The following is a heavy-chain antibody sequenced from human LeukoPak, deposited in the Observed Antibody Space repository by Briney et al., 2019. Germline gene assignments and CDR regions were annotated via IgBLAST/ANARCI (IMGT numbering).Heavy chain of an antibody. V-gene: IGHV3-30-3*01. CDR1: GFTFSSYA. CDR3: ARDLGAGPFDY. Sequence: PGGSLRLSCAASGFTFSSYAMHWVRQAPGKGLEWVAVISYDGSNKYYADSVKGRFTISRDNSKNTLYLQMNSLRAEDTAVYYCARDLGAGPFDYWGQGTLVTVSS. D-gene: IGHD1-26*01. CDR2: ISYDGSNK. J-gene: IGHJ4*02.